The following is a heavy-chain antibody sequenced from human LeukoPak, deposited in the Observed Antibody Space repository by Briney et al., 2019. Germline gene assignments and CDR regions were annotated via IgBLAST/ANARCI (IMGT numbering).Heavy chain of an antibody. D-gene: IGHD3-16*02. J-gene: IGHJ3*02. CDR2: IYHSGST. V-gene: IGHV4-30-2*01. Sequence: SQTLSLTCAVSGGSISSGGYSWSWIRQPPGKGLEWIGYIYHSGSTYYNPSLKSRVTISVDRSKNQFSLKLSSVTAADTAVYYCARGVMITFGGVIVRPHAFDNWGQGTMVTVSS. CDR1: GGSISSGGYS. CDR3: ARGVMITFGGVIVRPHAFDN.